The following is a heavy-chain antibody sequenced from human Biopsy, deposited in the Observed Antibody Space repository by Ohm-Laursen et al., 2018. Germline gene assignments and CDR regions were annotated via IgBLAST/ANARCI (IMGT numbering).Heavy chain of an antibody. J-gene: IGHJ4*02. CDR3: ARDGAGSYHDY. CDR2: ISGSGTTI. Sequence: SLRLSCTASGFTFSDYYMSWIRQAPGKGLEWLSYISGSGTTISYADSVKGRFTVSRDNAKNSLYLQMNSLTVEDTAVYYCARDGAGSYHDYWGQGTLVTVSS. V-gene: IGHV3-11*01. CDR1: GFTFSDYY. D-gene: IGHD3-10*01.